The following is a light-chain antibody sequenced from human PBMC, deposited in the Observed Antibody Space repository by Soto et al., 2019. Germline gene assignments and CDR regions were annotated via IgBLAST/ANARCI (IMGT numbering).Light chain of an antibody. CDR2: KGT. CDR1: SDDVGSYNS. J-gene: IGLJ1*01. Sequence: QSVLAQPASVSGYPGQSITISCTGTSDDVGSYNSVSWYQQLPHKAPQVILYKGTQRPSGVSSRFSGSTSGNAASQTISGLQADDEADYNCCSAAPESTYIFGTGTKITVL. CDR3: CSAAPESTYI. V-gene: IGLV2-23*01.